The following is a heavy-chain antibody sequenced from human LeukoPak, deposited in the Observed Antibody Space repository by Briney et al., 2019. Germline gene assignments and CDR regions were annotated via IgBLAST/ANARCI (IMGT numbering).Heavy chain of an antibody. CDR2: ISYDGSNK. V-gene: IGHV3-30-3*01. CDR1: GFTFSSYA. CDR3: ARDGGVVVVAATRGYFDY. Sequence: GGSLRLSCAASGFTFSSYAMHWVRQAPGKGLEWVAVISYDGSNKYYADSVKGRFTISRDNSKNTLYLQMNSLRAEDTAVYYCARDGGVVVVAATRGYFDYWGQGTLVTVSS. J-gene: IGHJ4*02. D-gene: IGHD2-15*01.